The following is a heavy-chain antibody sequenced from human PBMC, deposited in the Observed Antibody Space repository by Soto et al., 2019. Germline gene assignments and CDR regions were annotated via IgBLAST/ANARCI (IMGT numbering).Heavy chain of an antibody. V-gene: IGHV4-31*03. CDR1: GGSISSGGYY. D-gene: IGHD6-25*01. J-gene: IGHJ5*02. CDR2: IYYSGST. Sequence: TSETLSLTCTVSGGSISSGGYYWSWIRQHPGKGLEWIGYIYYSGSTYYNPSLKSRVTISVDTSKNQFSLKLSSVTAADTAVYYCARARYSSGRIPNWFDPWGQGTLVTVSS. CDR3: ARARYSSGRIPNWFDP.